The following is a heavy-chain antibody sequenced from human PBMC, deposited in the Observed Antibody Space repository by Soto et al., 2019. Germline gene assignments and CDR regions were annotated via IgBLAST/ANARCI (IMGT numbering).Heavy chain of an antibody. D-gene: IGHD3-10*01. J-gene: IGHJ4*02. Sequence: QVQLQESGPGLVKPSQTLSLTCTVSGGSISSGDYYWSWIRQPPGKGLEWIGYIYYSGSTYYNPSLKSRVTISVDTSKSQFYLNLSSVTAADTAVYYCARWWFGEFFDYWGQGTLVTVSS. CDR1: GGSISSGDYY. V-gene: IGHV4-30-4*01. CDR2: IYYSGST. CDR3: ARWWFGEFFDY.